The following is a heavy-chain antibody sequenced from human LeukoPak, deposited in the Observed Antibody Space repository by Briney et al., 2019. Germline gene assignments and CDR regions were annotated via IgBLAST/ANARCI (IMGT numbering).Heavy chain of an antibody. Sequence: PSETLSLTCTVSGASISSHYWSWIRQPPGKGLEWIGYIYYSGSTNYNPSLKSRVTISVDTSKNQFSLKLSSVTAADTAVYYCARGGSYLFDYWGQGTLVTVSS. D-gene: IGHD1-26*01. CDR2: IYYSGST. V-gene: IGHV4-59*11. CDR1: GASISSHY. J-gene: IGHJ4*02. CDR3: ARGGSYLFDY.